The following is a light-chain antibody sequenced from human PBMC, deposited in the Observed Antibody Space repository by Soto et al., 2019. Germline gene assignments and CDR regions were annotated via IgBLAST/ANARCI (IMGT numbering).Light chain of an antibody. CDR1: SSDVGGYNY. J-gene: IGLJ1*01. Sequence: QSVLTQPPSASGSPGQSVTISCTGTSSDVGGYNYVSWYQQHPGKATKLMIYEVSKRPSGVPDRFSGSKSGNTASLTVSGLQAEDEADYYCSSYAGNTWVFGTGTKVTVL. V-gene: IGLV2-8*01. CDR3: SSYAGNTWV. CDR2: EVS.